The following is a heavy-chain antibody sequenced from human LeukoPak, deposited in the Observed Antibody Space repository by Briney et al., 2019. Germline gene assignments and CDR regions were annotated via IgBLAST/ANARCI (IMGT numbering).Heavy chain of an antibody. D-gene: IGHD3-3*01. CDR2: ISGSGGST. V-gene: IGHV3-23*01. CDR1: GFTFSSYA. Sequence: GGSLRLSCAASGFTFSSYAMSWVRQAPGKGLEWVSAISGSGGSTYYADSVKGRFTISRDNSKNTLYLQMNSLRAEDTAVYYCAKETGFLEWLLWGFFDYWGQGTLVTVSS. J-gene: IGHJ4*02. CDR3: AKETGFLEWLLWGFFDY.